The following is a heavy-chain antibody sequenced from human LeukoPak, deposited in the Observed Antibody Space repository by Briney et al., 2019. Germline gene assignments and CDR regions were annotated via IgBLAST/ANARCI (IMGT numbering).Heavy chain of an antibody. CDR2: IFGTA. J-gene: IGHJ4*02. D-gene: IGHD3-22*01. V-gene: IGHV1-69*05. Sequence: IFGTANYAQKFQGTVTITTDESTSTAYMELSSPRSEDTAVYYCARSRFYGQGDSSGYLGYWGQGTLVTVSS. CDR3: ARSRFYGQGDSSGYLGY.